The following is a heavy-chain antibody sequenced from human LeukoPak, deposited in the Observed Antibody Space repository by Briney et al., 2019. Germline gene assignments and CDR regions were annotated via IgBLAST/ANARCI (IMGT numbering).Heavy chain of an antibody. CDR3: ARDVGEYSGYDSAVDI. Sequence: ASVKVSCKASGYTFTGYYMHWVRQAPGQGLEWMGWINPNSGGTNYAQKFQGRVTMTRDTSISTAYMELSRLRSDDTAVYYCARDVGEYSGYDSAVDIWGQGTMVTVSS. D-gene: IGHD5-12*01. CDR2: INPNSGGT. V-gene: IGHV1-2*02. J-gene: IGHJ3*02. CDR1: GYTFTGYY.